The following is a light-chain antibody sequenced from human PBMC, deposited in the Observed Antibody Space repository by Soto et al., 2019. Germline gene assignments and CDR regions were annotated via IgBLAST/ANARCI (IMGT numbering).Light chain of an antibody. V-gene: IGLV5-37*01. Sequence: QRVRTQPPSSSGFPLGARRLTNTFPSDISVGNYDIYWYQQKPGSPPRYLLFYYSDSDKGQGSGVPSRFSGSKDASRNAGMLLISGVQSEDEADYYCMIWPSKDLRVFGGGTKVTVL. J-gene: IGLJ3*02. CDR3: MIWPSKDLRV. CDR1: SDISVGNYD. CDR2: YYSDSDK.